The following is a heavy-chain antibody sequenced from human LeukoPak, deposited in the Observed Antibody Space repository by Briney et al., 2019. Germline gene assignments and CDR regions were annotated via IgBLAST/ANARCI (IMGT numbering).Heavy chain of an antibody. Sequence: PSETLSLTCTVSGGSISGSSYYWGWIRQPPGKGLEWIGSIYYSGSTYYNPSLKSRVTISVDTSKNQFSLKLSSVTAADTAVYYCARDDYGMDVWGQGTTVTVSS. CDR1: GGSISGSSYY. V-gene: IGHV4-39*02. J-gene: IGHJ6*02. CDR3: ARDDYGMDV. CDR2: IYYSGST.